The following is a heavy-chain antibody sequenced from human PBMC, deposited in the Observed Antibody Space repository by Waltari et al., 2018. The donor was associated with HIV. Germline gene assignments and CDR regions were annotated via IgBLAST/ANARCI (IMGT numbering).Heavy chain of an antibody. CDR3: AKDLKARGIDPSLLDT. CDR2: ITYDGTDE. CDR1: GFSFSTFG. J-gene: IGHJ1*01. V-gene: IGHV3-30*02. Sequence: VRLVESGGGVIQPGGSLRLSCAASGFSFSTFGLHWVRQAPGRGVELLAFITYDGTDEYYVESVKARFTISRDNSKNTLFLQMSGLRTDDTAYYFCAKDLKARGIDPSLLDTWGQGTLVTVSS. D-gene: IGHD3-10*01.